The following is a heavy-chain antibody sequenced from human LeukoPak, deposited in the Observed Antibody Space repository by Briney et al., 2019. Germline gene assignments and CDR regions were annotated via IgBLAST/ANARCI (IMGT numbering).Heavy chain of an antibody. D-gene: IGHD2-2*01. CDR3: AKNLGYCSSTSCSKAIRCYYYGMDV. Sequence: GGSLRLSCAASGFTFSSYAMHWVRQAPGKGLEWVAVISYDGSNKYYADSVKGRFTISRDNSKNTLYLQMNSLRAEDTAVYYCAKNLGYCSSTSCSKAIRCYYYGMDVWGQGTTVTVSS. J-gene: IGHJ6*02. CDR2: ISYDGSNK. CDR1: GFTFSSYA. V-gene: IGHV3-30-3*01.